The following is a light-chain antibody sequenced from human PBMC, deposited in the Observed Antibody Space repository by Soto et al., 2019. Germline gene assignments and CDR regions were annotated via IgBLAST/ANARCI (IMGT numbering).Light chain of an antibody. CDR2: EVS. J-gene: IGLJ2*01. V-gene: IGLV2-14*01. CDR1: SGDVGGYNY. CDR3: SSYTSSSTLVV. Sequence: QSVLTQPASVSGSPGQSITISCTGTSGDVGGYNYVSWYQQHPGKAPKLMIYEVSNRPSGASNRFSGSKSGNTASLTISGLQAGDEADYYCSSYTSSSTLVVFGGGTQLTVL.